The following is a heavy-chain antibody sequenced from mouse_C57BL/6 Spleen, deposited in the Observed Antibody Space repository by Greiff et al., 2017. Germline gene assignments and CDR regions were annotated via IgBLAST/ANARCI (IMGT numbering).Heavy chain of an antibody. V-gene: IGHV1-74*01. CDR1: SCSSLG. Sequence: SCSSLGLNWVKQRPGQGLEWIGRIHPSDSDTNYNQKFKGKATLTVDKSSSTAYMQLSSLTSEDSAVYYCAWLLPFFDYWGQGTTLTVSS. D-gene: IGHD2-3*01. CDR2: IHPSDSDT. J-gene: IGHJ2*01. CDR3: AWLLPFFDY.